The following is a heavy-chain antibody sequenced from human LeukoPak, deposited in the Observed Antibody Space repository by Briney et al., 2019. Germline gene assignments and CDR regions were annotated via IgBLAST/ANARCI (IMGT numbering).Heavy chain of an antibody. CDR3: AREYSSSWFGEFDF. CDR2: ISSGSSYI. D-gene: IGHD6-13*01. Sequence: GGSLRLSCAVSGFTFSTYSMNWVHHAPGKGLEWVSSISSGSSYIYYADSVKGRFTISRDNAKNSLYLQMNSLRAEDTAVYYCAREYSSSWFGEFDFWGQGTLVTVSS. V-gene: IGHV3-21*01. J-gene: IGHJ4*02. CDR1: GFTFSTYS.